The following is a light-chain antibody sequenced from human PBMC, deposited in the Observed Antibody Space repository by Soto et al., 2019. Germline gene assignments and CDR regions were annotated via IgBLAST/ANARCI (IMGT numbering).Light chain of an antibody. CDR3: QQYNNWQA. Sequence: EIVMTQSPATLSVSPGERATLSCRASQSVSSNLAWYQQKPGQAPRLLIYGASTRATGIPARFSGSGSGTEFTLTISSLQYEDFAVYYCQQYNNWQAFGQGTKVDIK. CDR1: QSVSSN. J-gene: IGKJ1*01. CDR2: GAS. V-gene: IGKV3-15*01.